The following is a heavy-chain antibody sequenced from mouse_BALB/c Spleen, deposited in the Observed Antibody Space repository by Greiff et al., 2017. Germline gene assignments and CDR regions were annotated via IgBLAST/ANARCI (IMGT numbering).Heavy chain of an antibody. D-gene: IGHD2-1*01. J-gene: IGHJ4*01. CDR1: GYTFTDYA. CDR3: ARAGNLPYYAMDY. V-gene: IGHV1S137*01. Sequence: QVQLKESGAELVRPGVSVKISCKGSGYTFTDYAMHWVKQSHAKSLEWIGVISTYYGDASYNQTFKGKATMTVDKSSSTAYMELARLKSEDSAIYYCARAGNLPYYAMDYWGQGTSVTVSS. CDR2: ISTYYGDA.